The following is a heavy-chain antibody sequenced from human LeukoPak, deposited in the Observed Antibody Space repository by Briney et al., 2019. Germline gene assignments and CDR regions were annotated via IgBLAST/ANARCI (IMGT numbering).Heavy chain of an antibody. V-gene: IGHV1-8*01. CDR1: GYTFTSYD. D-gene: IGHD1-26*01. CDR2: MNPNSGNT. CDR3: ARALNSGSYLNYYYGMDV. Sequence: GASVKVSCKASGYTFTSYDINWVRQATGQGLEWMGWMNPNSGNTGYAQKFQGRVTMTRNTSISTAYMELSSLRSEDTAVYYCARALNSGSYLNYYYGMDVWGQGTTVTVS. J-gene: IGHJ6*02.